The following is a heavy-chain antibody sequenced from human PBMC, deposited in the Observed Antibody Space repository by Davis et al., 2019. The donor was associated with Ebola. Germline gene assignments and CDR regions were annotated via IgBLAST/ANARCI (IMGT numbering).Heavy chain of an antibody. CDR1: GYTFTSYG. CDR3: ARDLGMIVAYYFYY. J-gene: IGHJ4*02. D-gene: IGHD3-22*01. V-gene: IGHV1-18*01. CDR2: ISAYNGNT. Sequence: AASVKVSCKASGYTFTSYGISWVRQAPGQGLEWMGWISAYNGNTNYAQKLQGRVTMTTDTSTSTAYMELRSLRSDDTAVYYCARDLGMIVAYYFYYWGQGTLVTVSS.